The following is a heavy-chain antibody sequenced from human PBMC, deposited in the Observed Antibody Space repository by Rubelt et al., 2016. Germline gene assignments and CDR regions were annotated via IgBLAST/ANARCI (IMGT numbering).Heavy chain of an antibody. Sequence: RYWMHWVRQAPGKGLVWVSRINTDGSTSYADSVKGRFTISRDNGKNTLHLQMNSLRAEDTAVYHCVTFSGESSAYYMMWDCWGQGTLVTVSS. D-gene: IGHD3-3*01. V-gene: IGHV3-74*01. CDR3: VTFSGESSAYYMMWDC. CDR1: RYW. J-gene: IGHJ4*02. CDR2: INTDGST.